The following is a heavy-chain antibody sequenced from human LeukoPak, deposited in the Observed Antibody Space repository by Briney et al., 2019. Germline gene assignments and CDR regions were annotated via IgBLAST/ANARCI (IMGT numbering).Heavy chain of an antibody. CDR3: ARGRLVVAPLEL. V-gene: IGHV4-4*02. J-gene: IGHJ2*01. D-gene: IGHD5-12*01. CDR1: GGSISTINW. CDR2: ISHSGNT. Sequence: PSETLSLTCAVSGGSISTINWCNWVRQSPGKGLEWIGEISHSGNTNYSPSLKSRVTTSVDKSKNQFSLHLTSVTAADTAVYYCARGRLVVAPLELWGRGTLVTVSS.